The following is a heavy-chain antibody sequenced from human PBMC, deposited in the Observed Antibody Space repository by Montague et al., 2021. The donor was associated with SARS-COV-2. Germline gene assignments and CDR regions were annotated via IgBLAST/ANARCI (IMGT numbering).Heavy chain of an antibody. CDR3: ARLPYDNSYGIDV. J-gene: IGHJ6*02. D-gene: IGHD3-9*01. V-gene: IGHV4-59*01. CDR1: GGSISTYY. CDR2: IDYSGST. Sequence: SETLSLTCTVSGGSISTYYWNWIRQFPGKGLEWIGYIDYSGSTNYNPSLQSRVIISVDRSKIQFSLKLNSVTAADTAKYYCARLPYDNSYGIDVWGQGTTVTVSS.